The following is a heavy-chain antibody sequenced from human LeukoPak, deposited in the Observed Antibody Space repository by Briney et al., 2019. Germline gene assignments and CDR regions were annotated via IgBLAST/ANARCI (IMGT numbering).Heavy chain of an antibody. D-gene: IGHD2-15*01. V-gene: IGHV3-21*01. CDR1: GFTFSSYS. Sequence: KTGGSLRLSCAASGFTFSSYSMNWVRQAPGKGLEWVSSISSSSSYIYYADSVKGRFTISRDNAKNSLYLQMNSLRAEDTAVYYCARTYCSGGSCYWAYYYYGMDVWGQGTTVTVSS. CDR2: ISSSSSYI. J-gene: IGHJ6*02. CDR3: ARTYCSGGSCYWAYYYYGMDV.